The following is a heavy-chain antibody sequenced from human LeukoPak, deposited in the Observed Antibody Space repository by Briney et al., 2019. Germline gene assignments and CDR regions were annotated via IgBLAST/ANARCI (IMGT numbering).Heavy chain of an antibody. V-gene: IGHV1-24*01. Sequence: GASVKVSCKVSGYTLTELSMHWVRQAPGKGLEWMGGFDPEDGETIYAQKFQGRDTMTEDTSTDTAYMELRCLRSDDTAVYYCATGSDLQLLLGFDYWGQGTLVTVSS. J-gene: IGHJ4*02. D-gene: IGHD1-7*01. CDR1: GYTLTELS. CDR3: ATGSDLQLLLGFDY. CDR2: FDPEDGET.